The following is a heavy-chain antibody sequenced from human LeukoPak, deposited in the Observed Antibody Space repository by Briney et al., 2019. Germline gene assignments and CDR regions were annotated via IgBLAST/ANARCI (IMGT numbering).Heavy chain of an antibody. Sequence: PGGSLRLTCAASGFTFSSYAMHWVRQAPGKGLEWVAVVSYDGTNKYYADSVKGRFTISRDNSGNTLYLQMNSLRAEDTAVFYCAKDMCSSTSCSRRAFDIWGQGTMVTVSS. CDR1: GFTFSSYA. J-gene: IGHJ3*02. CDR2: VSYDGTNK. V-gene: IGHV3-30-3*01. D-gene: IGHD2-2*01. CDR3: AKDMCSSTSCSRRAFDI.